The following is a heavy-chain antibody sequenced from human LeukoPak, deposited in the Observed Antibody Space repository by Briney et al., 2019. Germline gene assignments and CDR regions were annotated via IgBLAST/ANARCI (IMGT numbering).Heavy chain of an antibody. V-gene: IGHV2-70*01. CDR2: IDWDDDK. J-gene: IGHJ4*02. Sequence: SGPTLVNPTHTLTLTCTFSGFSLSTRGMCVSWIRQPPGKALEWLALIDWDDDKYYSTSLKTRLTISKDTTKNQVVLTMTNMDPVDTATYYCARTLYDGSGYYCDYWGQGTLVTVSS. D-gene: IGHD3-22*01. CDR1: GFSLSTRGMC. CDR3: ARTLYDGSGYYCDY.